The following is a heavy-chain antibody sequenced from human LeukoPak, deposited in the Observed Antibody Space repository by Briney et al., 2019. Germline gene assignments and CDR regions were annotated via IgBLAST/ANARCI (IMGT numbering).Heavy chain of an antibody. V-gene: IGHV3-23*01. CDR1: GFTFSSYA. CDR2: ISGSGGST. D-gene: IGHD3-3*01. CDR3: ARDPYDFFSAAKYGMDV. J-gene: IGHJ6*02. Sequence: GGSLRLSCAASGFTFSSYAMSWVRQAPGKGLEWVSAISGSGGSTYYADSVKGRFTISRDNSKNTLYLQMNSLRAEDTAVYYCARDPYDFFSAAKYGMDVWGQGTTVTVSS.